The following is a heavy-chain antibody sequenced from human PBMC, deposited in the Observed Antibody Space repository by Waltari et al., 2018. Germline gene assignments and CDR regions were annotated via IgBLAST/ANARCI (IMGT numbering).Heavy chain of an antibody. CDR2: INPNSGGT. D-gene: IGHD1-26*01. CDR3: ARVGATRRNAPDFDL. J-gene: IGHJ2*01. Sequence: QVQLVQSGAEVKKPGASVKVSCKASGYTFTGYYMHWVRQAPGQGLEWMGWINPNSGGTNYAQKFQGRVTMTRDTSISTAYMELSRLRSDDTAVYYCARVGATRRNAPDFDLWGRGTLVTVSS. CDR1: GYTFTGYY. V-gene: IGHV1-2*02.